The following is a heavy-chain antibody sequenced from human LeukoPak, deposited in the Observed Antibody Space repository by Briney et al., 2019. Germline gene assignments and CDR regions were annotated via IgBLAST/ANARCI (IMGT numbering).Heavy chain of an antibody. Sequence: SETLSLTCAVYGGSFSGYYWSWIRQPPGKGLEWIGEINHSGSTNCNPSLKSRVTISVDTSKKQFSLKLSSVTAADTAVYHCARGRGYNAFDIWGQGTMVTVSS. D-gene: IGHD5-18*01. J-gene: IGHJ3*02. CDR1: GGSFSGYY. CDR2: INHSGST. CDR3: ARGRGYNAFDI. V-gene: IGHV4-34*01.